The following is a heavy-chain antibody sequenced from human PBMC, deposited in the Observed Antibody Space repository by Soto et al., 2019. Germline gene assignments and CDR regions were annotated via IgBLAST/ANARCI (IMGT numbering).Heavy chain of an antibody. CDR2: IIPIFGTA. CDR1: GGTFSSYA. Sequence: SVKVSCKASGGTFSSYAISWVRQAPGQGLEWMGGIIPIFGTANYAQKFQGRVTITADESTSTAYMELSSLRSEDTAVYYCARDLSIAAAGTDYYYYGMDVWGQGTTVTVSS. CDR3: ARDLSIAAAGTDYYYYGMDV. D-gene: IGHD6-13*01. J-gene: IGHJ6*02. V-gene: IGHV1-69*13.